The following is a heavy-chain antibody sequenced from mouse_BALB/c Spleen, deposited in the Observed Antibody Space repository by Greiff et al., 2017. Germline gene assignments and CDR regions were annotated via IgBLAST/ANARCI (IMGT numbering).Heavy chain of an antibody. CDR1: GYSITSDYA. CDR2: ISYSGST. J-gene: IGHJ4*01. D-gene: IGHD5-5*01. Sequence: EVHLVESGPGLVKPSQSLSLTCTVTGYSITSDYAWNWIRQFPGNKLEWMGYISYSGSTSYNPSLKSRISITRDTSKNQFFLQLNSVTTEDTATYYCARLPGAMDYWGQGTSVTVSS. V-gene: IGHV3-2*02. CDR3: ARLPGAMDY.